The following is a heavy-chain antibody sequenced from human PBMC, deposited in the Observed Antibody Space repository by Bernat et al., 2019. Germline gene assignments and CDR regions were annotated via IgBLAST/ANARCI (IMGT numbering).Heavy chain of an antibody. CDR2: IGSSDTTI. V-gene: IGHV3-48*02. J-gene: IGHJ3*02. Sequence: EVQLVESGGGLVQPGGSLRPSCAASGFTFSTYSMNWVRQAPGKGLEWVWYIGSSDTTIYYADSVKGLFTNSRDNAKKSLYLQMNSLRDEDADVYYCERYYDYIWGSSRLKGAFDIWGQGTMVTVSS. CDR1: GFTFSTYS. D-gene: IGHD3-16*01. CDR3: ERYYDYIWGSSRLKGAFDI.